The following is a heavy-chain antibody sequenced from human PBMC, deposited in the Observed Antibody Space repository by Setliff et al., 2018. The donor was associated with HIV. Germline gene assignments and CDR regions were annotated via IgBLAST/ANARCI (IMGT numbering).Heavy chain of an antibody. CDR3: ARDRGGYGSGSYYNA. CDR1: GFTFSRYA. Sequence: GESLRLSCAASGFTFSRYAMTWVRQAPGKGLEWLSVISGSSESTYYADSVKGRFTISRDNSKNTLYLQINSLRADDTAVYYCARDRGGYGSGSYYNAWGPGTLVTAPQ. V-gene: IGHV3-23*01. D-gene: IGHD3-10*01. J-gene: IGHJ5*02. CDR2: ISGSSEST.